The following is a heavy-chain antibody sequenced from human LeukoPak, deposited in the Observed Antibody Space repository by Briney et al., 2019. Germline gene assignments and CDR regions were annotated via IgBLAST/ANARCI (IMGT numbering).Heavy chain of an antibody. CDR2: ISGSGGST. J-gene: IGHJ4*02. V-gene: IGHV3-23*01. CDR3: APNSANYYFDY. Sequence: GGSLRPSCAASGFTFSSYAMSWVRQAPGKGLEWVSAISGSGGSTYYADSVKGRFTISRDNSKNTLYLQMNSLRAEDTAVYYCAPNSANYYFDYWGQGTLVTVSS. CDR1: GFTFSSYA. D-gene: IGHD3-10*01.